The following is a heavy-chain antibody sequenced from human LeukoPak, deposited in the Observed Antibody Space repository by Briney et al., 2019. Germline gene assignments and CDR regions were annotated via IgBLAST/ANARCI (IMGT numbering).Heavy chain of an antibody. CDR3: ARASGYSGYDPFDY. CDR2: IYSGGDT. CDR1: GFTVGSNY. V-gene: IGHV3-53*01. Sequence: GGSLRLSCQPFGFTVGSNYMSWVRQAPGKGRGWAPFIYSGGDTYYADSVKGRFTISRDNSKNTLYLQMNTLRAEDTAVYYCARASGYSGYDPFDYWGQGTLVTVSS. D-gene: IGHD5-12*01. J-gene: IGHJ4*02.